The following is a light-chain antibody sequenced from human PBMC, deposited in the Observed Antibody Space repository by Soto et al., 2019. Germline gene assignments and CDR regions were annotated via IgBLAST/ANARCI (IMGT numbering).Light chain of an antibody. V-gene: IGLV2-14*01. CDR2: DVS. Sequence: QSALTQPASGSGSPGQSITISCTGTSSDVGNYNYVSWYQQHPGKAPKLMIYDVSNRPSGASNRFSGSKSGITASLTISGLQAEDEADYYCSSYTSSSTYVFGTGTKVTVL. CDR3: SSYTSSSTYV. J-gene: IGLJ1*01. CDR1: SSDVGNYNY.